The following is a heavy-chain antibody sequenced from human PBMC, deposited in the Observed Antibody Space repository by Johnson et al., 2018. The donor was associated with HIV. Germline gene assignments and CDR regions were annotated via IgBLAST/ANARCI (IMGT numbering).Heavy chain of an antibody. J-gene: IGHJ3*01. CDR1: GFSVSSNY. CDR2: IYRGGTT. V-gene: IGHV3-66*02. Sequence: VQLVESGGDLVQRGGSLRLSCAASGFSVSSNYMRWVRQAPGKGLECVSVIYRGGTTYYTDSVRGRFTISRDKSKNTVYLQMNSLKVEDTAMYYCARDRAFDLWGPGTMVTVSS. CDR3: ARDRAFDL.